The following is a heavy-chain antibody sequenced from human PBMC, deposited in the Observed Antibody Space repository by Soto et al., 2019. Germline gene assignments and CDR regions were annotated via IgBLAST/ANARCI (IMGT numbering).Heavy chain of an antibody. D-gene: IGHD2-15*01. V-gene: IGHV4-59*01. CDR1: GGSISSYH. CDR2: IYYSGST. Sequence: LSLTCTVSGGSISSYHWSWIRQPPGKGLEWIGYIYYSGSTNYNPSLKSRVTISVDTSKNQFSLKLSSVTAADTAVYYCAREGGGNHFDYWGQGTLVTVSS. J-gene: IGHJ4*02. CDR3: AREGGGNHFDY.